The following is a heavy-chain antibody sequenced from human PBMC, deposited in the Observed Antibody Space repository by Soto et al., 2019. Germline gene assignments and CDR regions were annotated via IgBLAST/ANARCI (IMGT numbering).Heavy chain of an antibody. CDR3: AHRRGSGWYTRIMYGMDV. CDR1: GFSLSTSGVG. V-gene: IGHV2-5*02. J-gene: IGHJ6*02. Sequence: QITLKASGPTLVKPTQTLTLTCTFSGFSLSTSGVGVGWIRQPPGKALEWLALIYWDDDKRYSPSLKSRLTITKDTSNNHVVRTMTNMDPVDTATYYWAHRRGSGWYTRIMYGMDVWGQGTTVTVSS. CDR2: IYWDDDK. D-gene: IGHD6-19*01.